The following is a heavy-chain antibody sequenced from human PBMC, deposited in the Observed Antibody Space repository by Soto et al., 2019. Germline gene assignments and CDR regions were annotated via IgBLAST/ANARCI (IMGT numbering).Heavy chain of an antibody. CDR2: IGPESGAT. CDR3: GRGRSGQIVVFY. Sequence: ASVKVSCKASGYTFTGHYIHWVRQAPEQGPEWMGEIGPESGATRYAQKFQGRVTMTRDMSITTVYMELNNLSPDDTAVYYCGRGRSGQIVVFYWGQGTPVTVYS. V-gene: IGHV1-2*02. D-gene: IGHD5-12*01. CDR1: GYTFTGHY. J-gene: IGHJ4*02.